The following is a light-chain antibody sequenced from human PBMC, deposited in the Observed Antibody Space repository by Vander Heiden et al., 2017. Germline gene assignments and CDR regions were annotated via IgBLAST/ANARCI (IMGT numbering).Light chain of an antibody. Sequence: DIQMTQSPSSLSVSVGDRVTITCRASQSISNFLHWYQQRPGKGPKLLIYATSNLQSGVPSRFSGSGSGTDFTLTISSVQPEDFTTYYCQQSYSTPLTFGGGTKVEIK. J-gene: IGKJ4*01. CDR3: QQSYSTPLT. V-gene: IGKV1-39*01. CDR2: ATS. CDR1: QSISNF.